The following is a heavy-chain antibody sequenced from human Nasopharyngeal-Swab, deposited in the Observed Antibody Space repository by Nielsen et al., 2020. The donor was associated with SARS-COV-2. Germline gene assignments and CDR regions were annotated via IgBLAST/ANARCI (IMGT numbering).Heavy chain of an antibody. CDR2: LGVGGGPT. CDR1: GFSFSTHA. V-gene: IGHV3-23*01. Sequence: GESLKISCAASGFSFSTHAMTWIRQAPGKGLEWVSSLGVGGGPTYYADSAKGRFTISSDNSKNTLYLQMNSLRAEDTAVYYCAKELSSSWWYWGQGTLVTVSS. D-gene: IGHD6-13*01. CDR3: AKELSSSWWY. J-gene: IGHJ4*02.